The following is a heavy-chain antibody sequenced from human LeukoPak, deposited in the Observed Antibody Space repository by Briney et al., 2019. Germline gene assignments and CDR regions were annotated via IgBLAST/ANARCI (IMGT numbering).Heavy chain of an antibody. CDR2: ISWNSGNI. D-gene: IGHD3-10*01. CDR1: GFTFHEYG. CDR3: AEDIEAGYYYGVDV. V-gene: IGHV3-9*01. J-gene: IGHJ6*02. Sequence: PAGGSLRLSCAASGFTFHEYGMQWVRQAPGKGLEWVSGISWNSGNIGYADSVKGRFTISRDNAKNSLYLQMNSLRVEDTALYFCAEDIEAGYYYGVDVWGQGTTVIVSS.